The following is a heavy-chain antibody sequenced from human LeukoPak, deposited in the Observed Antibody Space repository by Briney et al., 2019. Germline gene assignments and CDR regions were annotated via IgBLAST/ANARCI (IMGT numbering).Heavy chain of an antibody. CDR2: ISGSSTAT. CDR1: GLTFSSSN. V-gene: IGHV3-48*02. J-gene: IGHJ3*02. D-gene: IGHD3-16*01. Sequence: GGSLRLSCAASGLTFSSSNMHWVRQAPGKGLEWVSFISGSSTATQYADSVKGRFTIYRDIGRNALYLQMNSLRDDDTAVYYCARGGGGSYADAFHIWGQGTVVTVSS. CDR3: ARGGGGSYADAFHI.